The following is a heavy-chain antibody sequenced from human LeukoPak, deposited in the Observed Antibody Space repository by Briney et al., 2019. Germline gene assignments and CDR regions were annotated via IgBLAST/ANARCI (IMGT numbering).Heavy chain of an antibody. CDR3: AKDRRDYAPGDD. CDR1: GFTFSSYG. V-gene: IGHV3-30*18. D-gene: IGHD2-2*01. J-gene: IGHJ4*02. CDR2: VSYVGSNK. Sequence: GRSLRLSCAASGFTFSSYGMHWVRQAPGKGLEWVAVVSYVGSNKYYADSVKGRFTIYRDNSKNTLYLQMNSLRAEDTAVYYCAKDRRDYAPGDDWGQGTLVTVSS.